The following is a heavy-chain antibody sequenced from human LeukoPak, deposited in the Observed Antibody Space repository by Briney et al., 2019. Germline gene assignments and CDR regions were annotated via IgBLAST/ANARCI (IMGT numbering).Heavy chain of an antibody. Sequence: GGSLRLACVASGFVFSRNGMHWVRQAPGKGLEWVAFIRYDGSYKYYADSVKGRFTISRDNAKNSLFLQMNSLTAEDSAIYYCAREGYSRGDDAFDIWGQGTMVT. CDR1: GFVFSRNG. J-gene: IGHJ3*02. V-gene: IGHV3-30*02. CDR2: IRYDGSYK. D-gene: IGHD5-18*01. CDR3: AREGYSRGDDAFDI.